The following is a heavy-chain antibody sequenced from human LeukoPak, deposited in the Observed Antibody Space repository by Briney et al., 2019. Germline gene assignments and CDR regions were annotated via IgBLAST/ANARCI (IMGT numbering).Heavy chain of an antibody. V-gene: IGHV3-53*01. CDR3: ARDLYYDSSGYYYHDY. Sequence: GGSLRLSCAASGFIVSSNYVTWVRQAPGKGLEWVSVIYSGGNTYYADSVKGRFTISRDNSKNTLYLQMNSLRAEDTAVYYCARDLYYDSSGYYYHDYWGQGTLVTVSS. CDR1: GFIVSSNY. D-gene: IGHD3-22*01. J-gene: IGHJ4*02. CDR2: IYSGGNT.